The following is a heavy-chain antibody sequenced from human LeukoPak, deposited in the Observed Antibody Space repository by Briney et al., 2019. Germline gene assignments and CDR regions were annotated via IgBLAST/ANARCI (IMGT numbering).Heavy chain of an antibody. CDR2: INGDGSTT. V-gene: IGHV3-74*01. D-gene: IGHD3-10*01. CDR1: GFTFSSYS. Sequence: GSLRLSCTTSGFTFSSYSMHWVRQAPGKGLVWVSRINGDGSTTAYADSVKGRFTISRDNSKNTLYLQMSSLRAEDTAVYYCVKDLAMVRGVIITRLGFDYWGKGTLVTVSS. J-gene: IGHJ4*02. CDR3: VKDLAMVRGVIITRLGFDY.